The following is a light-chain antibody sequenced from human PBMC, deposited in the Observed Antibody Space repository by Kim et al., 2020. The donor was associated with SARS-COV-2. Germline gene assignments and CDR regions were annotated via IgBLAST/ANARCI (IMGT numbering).Light chain of an antibody. Sequence: SATINCTSSQSIICTASPNNALAWYKQRPGQPPKLLIFWASTRESGVPDRLTGSGSGTDFTLTISSLQAEDVAVYYCQQYYNPPYTFGQGTRLEI. CDR3: QQYYNPPYT. CDR1: QSIICTASPNNA. CDR2: WAS. V-gene: IGKV4-1*01. J-gene: IGKJ2*01.